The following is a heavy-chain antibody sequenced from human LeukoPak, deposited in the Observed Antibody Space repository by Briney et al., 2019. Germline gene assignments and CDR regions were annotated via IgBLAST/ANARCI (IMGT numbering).Heavy chain of an antibody. Sequence: GSSVKVSCKASGGTFSSYAISWVRQAPGQGLEWMGGIIPIFGTANYAQKFQGRVTITTDESTSTAYMELSSLRPEDTAVYYCARRVRSVAGKEDWFDHWGQGTLVTVSS. CDR3: ARRVRSVAGKEDWFDH. D-gene: IGHD6-19*01. CDR1: GGTFSSYA. V-gene: IGHV1-69*05. CDR2: IIPIFGTA. J-gene: IGHJ5*02.